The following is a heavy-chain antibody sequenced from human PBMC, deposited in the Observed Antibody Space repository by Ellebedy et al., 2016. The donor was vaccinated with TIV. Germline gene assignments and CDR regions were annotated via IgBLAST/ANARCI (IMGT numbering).Heavy chain of an antibody. D-gene: IGHD3-10*01. CDR1: GGSISNYF. J-gene: IGHJ4*02. Sequence: SETLSLTCTVSGGSISNYFWGWIRQPPGKGLEWIGYVSSIGSTNYNPSLMRRVTTSVDTSKNQFSLKLRSVTAADTAVYYCARLAHVTMVRGVTHYGDFDYWGQGALVTVSS. CDR2: VSSIGST. V-gene: IGHV4-59*08. CDR3: ARLAHVTMVRGVTHYGDFDY.